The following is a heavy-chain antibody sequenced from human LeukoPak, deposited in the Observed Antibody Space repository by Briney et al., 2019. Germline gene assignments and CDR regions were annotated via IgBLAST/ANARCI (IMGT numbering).Heavy chain of an antibody. D-gene: IGHD6-19*01. J-gene: IGHJ4*02. CDR1: GFTFDDYA. Sequence: QSGGSLRLSCAASGFTFDDYAMHWVRQTPGKGLEWVSGISWNSGSIGYADSVKGRFTISRDNAKNSLYLQMNSLRAEDTAVYYCARDALVAGTDFDYWGQGTLATVSS. CDR2: ISWNSGSI. CDR3: ARDALVAGTDFDY. V-gene: IGHV3-9*01.